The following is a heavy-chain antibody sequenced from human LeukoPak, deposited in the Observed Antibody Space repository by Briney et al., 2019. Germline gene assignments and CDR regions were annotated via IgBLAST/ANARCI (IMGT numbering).Heavy chain of an antibody. D-gene: IGHD3-22*01. CDR1: ALTFSSLW. J-gene: IGHJ4*02. V-gene: IGHV3-7*04. Sequence: GSLRPSRHAPALTFSSLWMRCDRQADGDGLEWVANIKQDGTERFYVDSVKGRFTNSRDNAKNSLYLQMNSLRAEDTAVYYCARTYDYDSSGYYLDLDYFDYWGQGTLVTVSS. CDR3: ARTYDYDSSGYYLDLDYFDY. CDR2: IKQDGTER.